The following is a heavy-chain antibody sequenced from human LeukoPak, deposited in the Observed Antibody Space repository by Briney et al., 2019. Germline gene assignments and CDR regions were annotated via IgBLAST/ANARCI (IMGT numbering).Heavy chain of an antibody. CDR1: GFTFSSHW. V-gene: IGHV3-74*01. D-gene: IGHD3-22*01. J-gene: IGHJ5*02. CDR3: ARGYYDSNDSNRSNWFEP. CDR2: LNTDGSST. Sequence: QPGGSLRLSCAASGFTFSSHWMHWVRQAPGKGLVWVSRLNTDGSSTVYADSVKGRFTISRDNAKNTLYLQMNSLRAEDTAAYYCARGYYDSNDSNRSNWFEPWGQGTLVTVSS.